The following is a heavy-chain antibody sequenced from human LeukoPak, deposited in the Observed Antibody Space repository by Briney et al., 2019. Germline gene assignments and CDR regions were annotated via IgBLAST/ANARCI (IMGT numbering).Heavy chain of an antibody. CDR1: GGTFSSYA. D-gene: IGHD3-3*01. V-gene: IGHV1-69*05. J-gene: IGHJ4*02. Sequence: ASVKVSCKAAGGTFSSYAISWVRQAPGQGLEWMGRIIPIFGTANYAQKFQGRVTITTDESTSTAYMELSSLRSEDTAVYYCARENYDFWSGYFNYFDYWGQGTLVTVSS. CDR3: ARENYDFWSGYFNYFDY. CDR2: IIPIFGTA.